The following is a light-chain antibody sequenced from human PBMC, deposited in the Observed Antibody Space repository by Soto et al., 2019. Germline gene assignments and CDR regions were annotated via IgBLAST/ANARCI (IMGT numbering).Light chain of an antibody. Sequence: EIVMTQSPATLSVSPGERASLSCRASQSVGSNLAWYQQTAGQAPRLLIYGASTRATGIPARFSGSGSGTESTLTISSLQSEDFAVYSCQQYTNWPYTFGPGTKLEIK. CDR2: GAS. J-gene: IGKJ2*01. CDR3: QQYTNWPYT. V-gene: IGKV3-15*01. CDR1: QSVGSN.